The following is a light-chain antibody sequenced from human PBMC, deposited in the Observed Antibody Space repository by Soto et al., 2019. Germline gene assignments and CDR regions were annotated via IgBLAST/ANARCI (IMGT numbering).Light chain of an antibody. J-gene: IGLJ1*01. CDR1: SSDLGGYNY. V-gene: IGLV2-11*01. Sequence: QSALTQPRSVSGSPGQSVTISCTGTSSDLGGYNYVSWYQQHPGKAPKLIIYDVTKRPSGVPDRFSGSKSGNTASLTISRLQAEDEADYCCCSYAGSYTYVFGTGTKVTVL. CDR3: CSYAGSYTYV. CDR2: DVT.